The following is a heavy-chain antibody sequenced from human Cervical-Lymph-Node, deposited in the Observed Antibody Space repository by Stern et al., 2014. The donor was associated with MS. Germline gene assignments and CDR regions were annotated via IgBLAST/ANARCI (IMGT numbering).Heavy chain of an antibody. CDR2: IWYAGSKD. D-gene: IGHD6-19*01. Sequence: DQLVESGGGGVRPGRSLRLSCAASGFTFSRNGMHWVRQAPGKGLEWVAVIWYAGSKDNYAGSVKGRFTISREHSKKPLYLQLNSLRVEDTAVYYCVAYASGDNINHWGQGTLVTVSS. J-gene: IGHJ5*02. V-gene: IGHV3-33*03. CDR3: VAYASGDNINH. CDR1: GFTFSRNG.